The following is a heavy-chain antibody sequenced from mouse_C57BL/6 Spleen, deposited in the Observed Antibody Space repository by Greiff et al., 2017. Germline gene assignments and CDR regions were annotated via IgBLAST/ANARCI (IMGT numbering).Heavy chain of an antibody. J-gene: IGHJ1*03. CDR2: IYPGGGYT. Sequence: QVQLKQSGAELVRPGTSVKMSCKASGYTFTNYWIGWAKQRPGHGLEWIGDIYPGGGYTNYNEKFKGKATLTADKSSSTAYMQFSSLTSEDSAIYYCARGHGSTYWYFDVWGTGTTVTVSS. D-gene: IGHD1-1*01. V-gene: IGHV1-63*01. CDR3: ARGHGSTYWYFDV. CDR1: GYTFTNYW.